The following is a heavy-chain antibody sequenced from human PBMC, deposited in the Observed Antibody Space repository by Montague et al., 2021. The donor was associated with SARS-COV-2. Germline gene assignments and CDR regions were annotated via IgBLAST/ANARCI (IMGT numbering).Heavy chain of an antibody. V-gene: IGHV3-30*09. CDR1: GFTFKSYS. D-gene: IGHD1-26*01. CDR3: ARVFSGTYLDYFDF. Sequence: SLRLSCAASGFTFKSYSMHWVRQAPGKGLEWVAVISFDATNKYYADSVKGRFAISRDNSENTLYLQMNTLRVEDTAVYYCARVFSGTYLDYFDFWSQGTLVTVSS. CDR2: ISFDATNK. J-gene: IGHJ4*02.